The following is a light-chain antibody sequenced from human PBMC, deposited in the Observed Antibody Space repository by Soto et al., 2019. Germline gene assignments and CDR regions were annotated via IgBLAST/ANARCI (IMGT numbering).Light chain of an antibody. Sequence: QLVLTQSPSASASLGASVNLTYTLSSGHSSYAIAWHQQQPEKGPRYLMKLNIDGSHNKGDGIPDRFSGSSSGAERYLTLSSLQSDDDDDYYWPTWGTDIQGFGGGTKLTVL. V-gene: IGLV4-69*01. CDR1: SGHSSYA. CDR3: PTWGTDIQG. CDR2: LNIDGSH. J-gene: IGLJ3*02.